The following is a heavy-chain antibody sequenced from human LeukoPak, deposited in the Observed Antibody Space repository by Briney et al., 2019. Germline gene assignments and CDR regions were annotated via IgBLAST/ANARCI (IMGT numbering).Heavy chain of an antibody. CDR1: GYSISSGYY. CDR2: IYYSGST. Sequence: SETLSLTCTVSGYSISSGYYWSWIRQHPGKGLEWIGYIYYSGSTYYNPSLKSRVSISVDTSKNQFSLKLSSVTAADTAVYYCARVVGRRDGFQTSAYFDYWGQGTLVTVSS. CDR3: ARVVGRRDGFQTSAYFDY. V-gene: IGHV4-31*03. J-gene: IGHJ4*02. D-gene: IGHD5-24*01.